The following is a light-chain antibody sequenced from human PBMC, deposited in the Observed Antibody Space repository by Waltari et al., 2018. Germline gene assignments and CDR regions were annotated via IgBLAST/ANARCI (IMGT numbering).Light chain of an antibody. CDR1: QSISSY. J-gene: IGKJ3*01. Sequence: DIQMTQSPSSLSASVGDRVTITCRASQSISSYLNWYQQKPVKAPKLLIYSASSLQSGVPSRFSGSGSGTDFTLTISSLQPEDFATYYCQQSYSTPLLFTFGPGTKVDIK. CDR2: SAS. V-gene: IGKV1-39*01. CDR3: QQSYSTPLLFT.